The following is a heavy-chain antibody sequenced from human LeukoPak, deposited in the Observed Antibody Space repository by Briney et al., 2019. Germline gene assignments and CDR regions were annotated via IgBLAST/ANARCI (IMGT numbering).Heavy chain of an antibody. J-gene: IGHJ6*02. Sequence: PSETLSLTCTVSGGSISSYYWSWIRQPPGKGLEWIGYIYYSGSTNYNPSLKSRVTISVDTSKNQFSLKLSSVTAADTAVYYCARDRSRGNPIYYYYGMDVWGQGTTVTVSS. V-gene: IGHV4-59*01. CDR2: IYYSGST. CDR3: ARDRSRGNPIYYYYGMDV. D-gene: IGHD4-23*01. CDR1: GGSISSYY.